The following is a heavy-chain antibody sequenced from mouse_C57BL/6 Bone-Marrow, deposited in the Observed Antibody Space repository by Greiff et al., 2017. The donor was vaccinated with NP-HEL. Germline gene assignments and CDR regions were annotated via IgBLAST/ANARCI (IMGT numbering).Heavy chain of an antibody. Sequence: QVHVKQSGAELVRPGASVKLSCKASGYTFTDYYINWVKQRPGQGLEWIARIYPGSGNTYYNEKFKGKATLTAEKSSSTAYMQLSSLTSEDSAVYFCARSYYGSSLYWYFDVWGTGTTVTVSS. V-gene: IGHV1-76*01. CDR3: ARSYYGSSLYWYFDV. CDR1: GYTFTDYY. D-gene: IGHD1-1*01. J-gene: IGHJ1*03. CDR2: IYPGSGNT.